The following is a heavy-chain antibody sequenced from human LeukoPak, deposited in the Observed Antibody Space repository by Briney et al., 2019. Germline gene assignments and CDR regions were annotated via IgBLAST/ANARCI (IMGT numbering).Heavy chain of an antibody. J-gene: IGHJ6*03. CDR3: ARRRAGSGSYRGYYYYMDV. Sequence: GASVKVTCKASGYTFTSYAMNWVRQAPGQGLEWMGWINTNTGNPTYAQGFTGRFVFSLDTSVSTAYLQISSPKAEDTAVYYCARRRAGSGSYRGYYYYMDVWGKGTTVTVSS. CDR1: GYTFTSYA. V-gene: IGHV7-4-1*02. CDR2: INTNTGNP. D-gene: IGHD3-10*01.